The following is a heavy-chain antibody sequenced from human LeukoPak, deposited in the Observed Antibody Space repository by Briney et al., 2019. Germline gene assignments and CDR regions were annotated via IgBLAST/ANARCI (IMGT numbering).Heavy chain of an antibody. Sequence: GGSLRLSCAASGLTLRSYAMHWVRQAPGKGLEWVAVISYDGSNKYYADSVKGRFTISRDNSKNTLYLQMNSLRAEDTAVYYCARAKPKNMVRGLIMRRESRYYFDYWGQGTLVTVSS. V-gene: IGHV3-30*12. CDR1: GLTLRSYA. CDR2: ISYDGSNK. J-gene: IGHJ4*02. CDR3: ARAKPKNMVRGLIMRRESRYYFDY. D-gene: IGHD3-10*01.